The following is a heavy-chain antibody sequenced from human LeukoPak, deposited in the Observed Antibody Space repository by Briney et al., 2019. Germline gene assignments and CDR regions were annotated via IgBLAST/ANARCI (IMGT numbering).Heavy chain of an antibody. CDR1: GGSINSRY. J-gene: IGHJ4*02. CDR2: IFNTGNT. V-gene: IGHV4-59*11. D-gene: IGHD3-10*01. Sequence: SETLSLTCSVSGGSINSRYWSWIRQPPGKRLEWSGYIFNTGNTNYNPSLASRVTMSVDTSRAQFFLRLGPVTAADTAIYYCASRPADTTWYGVFDYWSQGTLVTVSS. CDR3: ASRPADTTWYGVFDY.